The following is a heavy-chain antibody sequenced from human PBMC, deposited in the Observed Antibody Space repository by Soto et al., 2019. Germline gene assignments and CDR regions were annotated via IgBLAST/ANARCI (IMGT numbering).Heavy chain of an antibody. CDR1: DGSISSGGYS. V-gene: IGHV4-30-2*01. D-gene: IGHD3-22*01. Sequence: PSETLSLTCAVSDGSISSGGYSWSWIRQPPGKGLEWIGYIYHSGSTYYNPSLKSRVTISVDRSKNQFSLKLSSVTAADTAVYYCARVYDSSGYYIDYWGQGTLVTVSS. CDR3: ARVYDSSGYYIDY. CDR2: IYHSGST. J-gene: IGHJ4*02.